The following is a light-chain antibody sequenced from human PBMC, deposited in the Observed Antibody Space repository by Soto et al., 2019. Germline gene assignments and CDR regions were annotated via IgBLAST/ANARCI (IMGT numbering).Light chain of an antibody. CDR2: DTS. CDR3: QPYNNWPLT. CDR1: QGIGAT. Sequence: VMRQSPATLSVSPGEGPTPSCRANQGIGATLAWYKHKPGQTPRLLIYDTSTRATGVPTRFSGSRSGAEFTLTIDSLQSEDFAVYYCQPYNNWPLTFGGGTKVDIK. V-gene: IGKV3-15*01. J-gene: IGKJ4*01.